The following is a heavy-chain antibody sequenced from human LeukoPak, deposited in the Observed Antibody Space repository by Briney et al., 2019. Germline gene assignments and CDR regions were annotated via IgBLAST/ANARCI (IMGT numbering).Heavy chain of an antibody. Sequence: PGGSLRLSCAASGFTFSSYAMSWVRQAPGKGLEWVSAISGSGGSTYYADSVTGRFTISRDNSKNTLYLQMNSLRAEDTAVYYCAKEGTMVRGVTEAYFDYWGQGTLVTVSS. CDR1: GFTFSSYA. CDR3: AKEGTMVRGVTEAYFDY. J-gene: IGHJ4*02. D-gene: IGHD3-10*01. CDR2: ISGSGGST. V-gene: IGHV3-23*01.